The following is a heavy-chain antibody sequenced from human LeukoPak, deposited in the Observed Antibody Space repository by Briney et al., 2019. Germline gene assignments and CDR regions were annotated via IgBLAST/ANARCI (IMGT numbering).Heavy chain of an antibody. Sequence: SETLSLTCTVSGGSISSSSYYWDWIRQPPGKGLEWIGSIYYSESTYYNPSLQSRVTISVDTSKNHFSLRLSSVTAADTAVYYCARNSAVVNNDAFDIWGQGTMVTVSS. CDR3: ARNSAVVNNDAFDI. D-gene: IGHD6-19*01. V-gene: IGHV4-39*07. CDR2: IYYSEST. CDR1: GGSISSSSYY. J-gene: IGHJ3*02.